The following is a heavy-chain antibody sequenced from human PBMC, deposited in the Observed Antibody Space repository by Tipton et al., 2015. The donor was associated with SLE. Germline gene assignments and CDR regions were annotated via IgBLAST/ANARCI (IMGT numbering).Heavy chain of an antibody. J-gene: IGHJ4*02. D-gene: IGHD1-14*01. CDR2: IKEDGSEK. CDR3: ARDQVPGSTPDY. V-gene: IGHV3-7*01. Sequence: SLRLSCAASGFTFSSYWMSWVRQAPGKGLEWVANIKEDGSEKYYVDSVKGRFTISRDNAKDSLYLQMNSLRAEDTAVYYCARDQVPGSTPDYWGQGTLVTVSS. CDR1: GFTFSSYW.